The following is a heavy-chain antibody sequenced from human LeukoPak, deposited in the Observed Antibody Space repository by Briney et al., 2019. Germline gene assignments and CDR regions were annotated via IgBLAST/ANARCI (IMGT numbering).Heavy chain of an antibody. D-gene: IGHD3-22*01. J-gene: IGHJ4*02. CDR3: AREGGSRDSGYLRPYNFDY. V-gene: IGHV4-61*01. Sequence: SETLSLTCTVSGGSVSSGSYYWSWIRQPPGKGLEWIGYIYYSGSTNYNPSLKSRVTISVDTSKNQFSLRLSSVTAADTAMYYCAREGGSRDSGYLRPYNFDYWGQGTLVTVSP. CDR2: IYYSGST. CDR1: GGSVSSGSYY.